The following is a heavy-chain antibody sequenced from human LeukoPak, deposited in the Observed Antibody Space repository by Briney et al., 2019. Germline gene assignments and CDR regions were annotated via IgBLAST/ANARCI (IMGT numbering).Heavy chain of an antibody. CDR1: GGSISSGDFY. V-gene: IGHV4-30-4*08. J-gene: IGHJ4*02. CDR3: ARSSYYYDSSGYYLYYFDY. Sequence: SETLSLTCTVSGGSISSGDFYWSWVRQPPGKGLEWIGYIYYSGSTYYNPSLKSRVTISVDTSKDQFSLKPSSVTAADTAVYYCARSSYYYDSSGYYLYYFDYWGQGTLVTVSS. D-gene: IGHD3-22*01. CDR2: IYYSGST.